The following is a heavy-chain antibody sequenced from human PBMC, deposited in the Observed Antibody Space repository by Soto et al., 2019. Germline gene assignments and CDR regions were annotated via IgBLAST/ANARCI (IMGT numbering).Heavy chain of an antibody. CDR3: ASTKDYYDSSGYYYYYYGMDV. Sequence: SVKVSCKASGGTFSSYAISWVRQAPGQGLEWMGGIIPIFGTANYAQKFQGRVTITADESTSTAYMELSSLRSEDTAVYYCASTKDYYDSSGYYYYYYGMDVWGQGTTVTVSS. V-gene: IGHV1-69*13. D-gene: IGHD3-22*01. J-gene: IGHJ6*02. CDR2: IIPIFGTA. CDR1: GGTFSSYA.